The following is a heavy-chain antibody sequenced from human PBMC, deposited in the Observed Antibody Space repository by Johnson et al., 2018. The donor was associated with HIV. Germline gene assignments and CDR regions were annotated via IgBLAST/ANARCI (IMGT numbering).Heavy chain of an antibody. J-gene: IGHJ3*02. CDR2: ISWNSGSI. Sequence: VQLVESGGGLVQPGRSLRLSCAASGFTFDDYAMHWVRQAPGKGLEWVSGISWNSGSIGYADSVKGRFTISRDNSKNTLYLQMNSLRGVDTAVYYCAKERQLVRAFDIWGQGTMVTVSS. CDR1: GFTFDDYA. D-gene: IGHD6-6*01. V-gene: IGHV3-9*01. CDR3: AKERQLVRAFDI.